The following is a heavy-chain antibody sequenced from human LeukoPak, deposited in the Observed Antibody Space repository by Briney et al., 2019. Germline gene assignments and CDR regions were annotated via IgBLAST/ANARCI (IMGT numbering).Heavy chain of an antibody. J-gene: IGHJ4*01. V-gene: IGHV4-39*02. CDR3: ARDPGWLDFDY. Sequence: SETLSLTCTVSGGSISSSSYYWGWIRQPPGKGLEWIGSIYYSGSTYYNPSLKSRVTISVDTSKNQFSLKLSSVTAADTAVYYCARDPGWLDFDYWGHGTLVTVSS. CDR1: GGSISSSSYY. CDR2: IYYSGST. D-gene: IGHD6-19*01.